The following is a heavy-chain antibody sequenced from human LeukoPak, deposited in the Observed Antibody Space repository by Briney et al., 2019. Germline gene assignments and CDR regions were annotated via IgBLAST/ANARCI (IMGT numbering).Heavy chain of an antibody. CDR3: ASSIIAAAGPYYFDY. V-gene: IGHV4-4*02. CDR2: IYHSGST. J-gene: IGHJ4*02. CDR1: GGSISSSNW. D-gene: IGHD6-13*01. Sequence: SETLSLTCAVSGGSISSSNWWSWVRQPPGKGLEWIGEIYHSGSTNYNPSLKSRVTISVDTSKNQFSLKLSSVTAADTAVYYCASSIIAAAGPYYFDYWGQGTLVTASS.